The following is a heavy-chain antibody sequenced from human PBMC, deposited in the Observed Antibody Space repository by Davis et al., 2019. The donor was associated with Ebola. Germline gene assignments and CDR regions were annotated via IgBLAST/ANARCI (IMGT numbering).Heavy chain of an antibody. CDR2: IIPIFGTA. D-gene: IGHD2-2*01. J-gene: IGHJ5*02. CDR1: GGTFSSYA. V-gene: IGHV1-69*13. CDR3: ARARSTSTSWYNWFDP. Sequence: SVKVSCKASGGTFSSYAISWVRQAPGQGLEWMGGIIPIFGTANYAQKFQGRVTITADESTSTAYMELSSLRSDDTAVYYCARARSTSTSWYNWFDPWGQGTLVTVSS.